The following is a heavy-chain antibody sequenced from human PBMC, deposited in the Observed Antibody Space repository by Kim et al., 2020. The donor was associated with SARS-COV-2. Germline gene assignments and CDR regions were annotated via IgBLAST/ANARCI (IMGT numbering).Heavy chain of an antibody. Sequence: GGSLRLSCAASGFTFSDHYMDWVRQAPGKGLEWVGRTRNKANSYTTEYAASVKGRFTISRDDSKNSLYLQMNSLKTEDTAVYYCARDRGTHYYYYGMDVWGQGTTVTVSS. V-gene: IGHV3-72*01. D-gene: IGHD3-10*01. CDR2: TRNKANSYTT. J-gene: IGHJ6*02. CDR1: GFTFSDHY. CDR3: ARDRGTHYYYYGMDV.